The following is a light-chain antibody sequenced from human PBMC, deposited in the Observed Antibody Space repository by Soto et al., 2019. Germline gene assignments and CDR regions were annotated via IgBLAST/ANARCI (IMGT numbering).Light chain of an antibody. Sequence: EIVLTQSPATLSLSPGERATLSCRASQSVSRYLAWYQQKPGQAPRLLIYDASNRATGIPARFSGSGSGTDFTLTISSLEPEDFVVYYCQQRSNWPPITFGQGTRLEI. CDR1: QSVSRY. CDR3: QQRSNWPPIT. CDR2: DAS. J-gene: IGKJ5*01. V-gene: IGKV3-11*01.